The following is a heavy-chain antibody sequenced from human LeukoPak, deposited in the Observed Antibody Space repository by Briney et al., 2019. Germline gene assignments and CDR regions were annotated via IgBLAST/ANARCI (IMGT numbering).Heavy chain of an antibody. CDR1: GFTFSRYS. J-gene: IGHJ4*02. CDR3: ARDQTGFDY. Sequence: VGSLRLSCAASGFTFSRYSMNWVRQAPGKGLEWVSSISSSSYIYYSDSVKGRFTISRDNPKISLYLQMNSLRAEYTAVYYCARDQTGFDYWGQGTLVTVSS. CDR2: ISSSSYI. V-gene: IGHV3-21*01.